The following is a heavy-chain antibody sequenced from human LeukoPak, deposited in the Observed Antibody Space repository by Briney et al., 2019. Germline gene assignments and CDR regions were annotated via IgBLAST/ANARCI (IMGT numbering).Heavy chain of an antibody. CDR3: ASGNSHAFDI. CDR1: GFTFSDYW. Sequence: GGSLRLSCAASGFTFSDYWMHWVRQAPGKGLVWVARIDFAGDYTYYADSVKGRFTISRDNAKNTLYLQMNSLRAEDTAVYYCASGNSHAFDIWGQGTMVTVSS. V-gene: IGHV3-74*01. CDR2: IDFAGDYT. J-gene: IGHJ3*02.